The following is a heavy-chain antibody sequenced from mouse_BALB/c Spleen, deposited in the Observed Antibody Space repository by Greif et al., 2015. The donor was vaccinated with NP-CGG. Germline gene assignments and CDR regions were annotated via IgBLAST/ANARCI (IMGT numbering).Heavy chain of an antibody. J-gene: IGHJ4*01. V-gene: IGHV5-6-3*01. Sequence: EVQGVESGGGLVQPGGSLKLSCAASGFTFSSYGMSWVRQTPDKRLELVATINSNGGSTYYPDSVKGRFTISRDNAKNTLYLQMSSLKSEDTAMYYCARDGDYGNYGYAMDYWGQGTSVTVSS. CDR3: ARDGDYGNYGYAMDY. CDR2: INSNGGST. D-gene: IGHD2-1*01. CDR1: GFTFSSYG.